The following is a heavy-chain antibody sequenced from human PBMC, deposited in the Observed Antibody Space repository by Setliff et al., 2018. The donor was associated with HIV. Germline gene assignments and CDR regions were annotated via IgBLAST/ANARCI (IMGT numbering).Heavy chain of an antibody. CDR2: ISAYNGNT. J-gene: IGHJ4*02. D-gene: IGHD1-26*01. CDR1: GYTFTSYG. Sequence: ASVKVSCQASGYTFTSYGIIWVRQAPGQGLEWMGWISAYNGNTNYAQKLQGRVTMTTDTSTSTAYMELRSLRSDDTAVYYCARVLWELPQGDYWGQGTLVTVSS. V-gene: IGHV1-18*01. CDR3: ARVLWELPQGDY.